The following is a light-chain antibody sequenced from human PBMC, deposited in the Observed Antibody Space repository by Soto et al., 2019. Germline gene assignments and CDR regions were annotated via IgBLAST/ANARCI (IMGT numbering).Light chain of an antibody. CDR3: QQYYSRVT. CDR1: QSTSSW. J-gene: IGKJ1*01. V-gene: IGKV1-5*03. Sequence: DIQMTQSPSTLSGSVGDRVTITCRANQSTSSWLAWYQRRPGKAPRLLISKASSLESGVPSRFSGGGFGTEFTLTISSLQPDDFATYYCQQYYSRVTFGQGTTVEIK. CDR2: KAS.